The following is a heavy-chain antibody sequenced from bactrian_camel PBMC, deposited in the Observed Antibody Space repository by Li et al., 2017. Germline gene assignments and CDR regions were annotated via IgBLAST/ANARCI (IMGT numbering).Heavy chain of an antibody. D-gene: IGHD2*01. CDR2: INTDNST. CDR3: ASNNQWWCALSPERYKL. CDR1: GFTFSMDC. V-gene: IGHV3S53*01. J-gene: IGHJ4*01. Sequence: HVQLVESGGGLVQPGGSLRPSCAASGFTFSMDCMGWFRQAPGKEREGVAVINTDNSTLYRDSVKDRFTISKDNEKKIVYLEMNSLKPEDTAMYYCASNNQWWCALSPERYKLWGQGTQVTVS.